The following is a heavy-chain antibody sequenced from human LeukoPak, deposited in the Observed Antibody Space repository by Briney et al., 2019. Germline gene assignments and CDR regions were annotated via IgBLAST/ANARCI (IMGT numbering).Heavy chain of an antibody. Sequence: GGSLRLSCAASGLTFSSYAMSWVRQAPGKGLEWVALISFDGSQKYYADSVKGRFTISRDNSKSTVYLQMNSLRVEDAAVYYCSKDLTSDFGGDLDPWGQGTLVTVSS. CDR1: GLTFSSYA. D-gene: IGHD3-10*01. CDR2: ISFDGSQK. V-gene: IGHV3-30*02. J-gene: IGHJ5*02. CDR3: SKDLTSDFGGDLDP.